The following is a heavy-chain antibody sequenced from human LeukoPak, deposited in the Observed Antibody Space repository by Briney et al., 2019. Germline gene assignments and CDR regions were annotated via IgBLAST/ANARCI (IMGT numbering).Heavy chain of an antibody. CDR2: IYHSGST. D-gene: IGHD3-9*01. CDR3: ARHSSYDILTGYLEGWFDP. CDR1: GGSISSSSW. V-gene: IGHV4-4*02. J-gene: IGHJ5*02. Sequence: SETLSLTCAVSGGSISSSSWWSWVRQPPGKGLEWIGEIYHSGSTNYNPSLKSRVTISVDTSKNQFSLKLSSVTAADTAVYYCARHSSYDILTGYLEGWFDPWGQGTLVTVSS.